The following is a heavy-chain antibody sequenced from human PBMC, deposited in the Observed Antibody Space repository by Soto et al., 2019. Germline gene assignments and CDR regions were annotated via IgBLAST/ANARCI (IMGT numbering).Heavy chain of an antibody. CDR2: IIPILGIA. J-gene: IGHJ6*02. Sequence: QVQLVQSGAEVKKPGSSVKVSCKASGGTFSSYTISWVRQAPGQGLEWMGRIIPILGIANYAQKFQGRVTITANKSTSTAYMELSSLRSEETAVYYCAIHAPTDIVVVPAAISYYGMDVWGQGTTVTVSS. D-gene: IGHD2-2*01. V-gene: IGHV1-69*02. CDR1: GGTFSSYT. CDR3: AIHAPTDIVVVPAAISYYGMDV.